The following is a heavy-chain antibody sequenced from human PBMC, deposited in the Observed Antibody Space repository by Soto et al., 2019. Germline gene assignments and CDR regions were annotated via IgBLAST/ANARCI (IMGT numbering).Heavy chain of an antibody. CDR2: ITGGGDIT. D-gene: IGHD2-15*01. J-gene: IGHJ4*02. CDR3: ARASCGDTCYYRIDY. CDR1: DSTFDSQA. Sequence: EVQLLESGGGLVQPGGSLRLSCAAADSTFDSQAMSWVRRAPGKGLEWVSSITGGGDITYYADSVKGRFTISRDNFKNTLYLQMHSLRGEDTAVYYCARASCGDTCYYRIDYWGQGTLVTVSS. V-gene: IGHV3-23*01.